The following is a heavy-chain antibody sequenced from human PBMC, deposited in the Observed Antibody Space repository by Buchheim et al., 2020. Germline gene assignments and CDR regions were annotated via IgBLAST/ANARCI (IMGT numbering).Heavy chain of an antibody. CDR2: IYHSGST. V-gene: IGHV4-4*02. Sequence: QVQLQESGPGLVKPSGTLSLTCAVSGDSISSSNWWSWVRQPPGKGLEWIGEIYHSGSTNYNPSLKSRVTISVDKSTYYFSLKLRSVTAADTGVYYCARIMITFGRVIVRYYFDYWGQGTL. CDR3: ARIMITFGRVIVRYYFDY. D-gene: IGHD3-16*01. J-gene: IGHJ4*02. CDR1: GDSISSSNW.